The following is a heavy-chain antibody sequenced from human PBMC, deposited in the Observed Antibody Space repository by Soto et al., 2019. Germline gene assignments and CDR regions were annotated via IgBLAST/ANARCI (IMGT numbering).Heavy chain of an antibody. CDR1: GYTFSAYY. V-gene: IGHV1-2*02. CDR3: MRGGGGDSPIDY. D-gene: IGHD2-21*01. J-gene: IGHJ4*02. CDR2: INPSNEIT. Sequence: ASVKVSCKTSGYTFSAYYVHWARRAPGRGFQWLGWINPSNEITTFSEFFQGRITMTRDTSTNTVQMELKILTSDDTAVYFCMRGGGGDSPIDYWGQGTQVTSPQ.